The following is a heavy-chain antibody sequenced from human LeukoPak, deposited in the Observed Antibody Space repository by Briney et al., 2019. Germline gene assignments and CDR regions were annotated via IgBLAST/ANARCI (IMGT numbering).Heavy chain of an antibody. CDR1: GFTFSSHS. Sequence: GGSLRLSCAASGFTFSSHSMNWVRQAPGKGLEWVSSISSSGSYIYNADSAKGRFIISRDNVKNSLYLQMNSLRAEDTAIYYCAREYVRAKDYWGQGTQVTVSS. J-gene: IGHJ4*02. D-gene: IGHD1-26*01. CDR3: AREYVRAKDY. CDR2: ISSSGSYI. V-gene: IGHV3-21*01.